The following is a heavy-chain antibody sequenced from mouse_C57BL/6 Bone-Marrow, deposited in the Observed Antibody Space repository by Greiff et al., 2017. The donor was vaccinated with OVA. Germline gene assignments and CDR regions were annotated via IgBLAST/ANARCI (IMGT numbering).Heavy chain of an antibody. CDR1: GYSFTDYN. J-gene: IGHJ1*03. CDR2: INPNYGTT. V-gene: IGHV1-39*01. D-gene: IGHD1-1*01. Sequence: VQLQQSGPELVKPGASVKISCKASGYSFTDYNMNWVKQSNVKSLEWIGVINPNYGTTSYNQKFKGKATLTVDQSSSTAYMQLNSLTSEDSAVYYCAFYYGSSYRYFDVWGTGTTVTVSS. CDR3: AFYYGSSYRYFDV.